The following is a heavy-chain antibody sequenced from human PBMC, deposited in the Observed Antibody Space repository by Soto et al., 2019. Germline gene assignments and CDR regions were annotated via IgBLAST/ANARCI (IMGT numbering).Heavy chain of an antibody. CDR3: ATKSLGNFNWFDP. CDR1: GYTFTNYG. D-gene: IGHD4-4*01. V-gene: IGHV1-18*04. J-gene: IGHJ5*02. Sequence: QLQLVQSGTELKKPGASVKVSCKASGYTFTNYGITWVRQAPGQGLEWMGCINADYGNTNYEQKFQGRVTMTTDTSTNTAYMELRSLRSADTAVYYCATKSLGNFNWFDPWGQGTLVTVSS. CDR2: INADYGNT.